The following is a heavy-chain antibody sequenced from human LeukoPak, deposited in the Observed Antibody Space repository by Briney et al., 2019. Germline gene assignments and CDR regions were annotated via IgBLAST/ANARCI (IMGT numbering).Heavy chain of an antibody. D-gene: IGHD3-3*01. J-gene: IGHJ6*02. V-gene: IGHV3-23*01. CDR3: AKDFKYYDFWSGYLDV. CDR2: ISGSGGST. Sequence: GGSLRLSCAASGFTFSSYAMSWVRQAPGKGLEWVSAISGSGGSTYYADSVKGRFTISRDNSKNTLHLQMNSLRAEDTAVYYCAKDFKYYDFWSGYLDVWGQGTTVTVSS. CDR1: GFTFSSYA.